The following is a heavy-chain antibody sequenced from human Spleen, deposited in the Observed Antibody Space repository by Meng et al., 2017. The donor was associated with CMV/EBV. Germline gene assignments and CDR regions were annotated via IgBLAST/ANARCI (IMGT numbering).Heavy chain of an antibody. CDR3: ARGPELEHQGLFDY. CDR2: FYHNGST. D-gene: IGHD1/OR15-1a*01. J-gene: IGHJ4*02. CDR1: GYAINSGYY. Sequence: SETLSLTCTVSGYAINSGYYWGWIRQPPGKGLEWIGSFYHNGSTYYNPSLKSRVTISVDTSKNQFSLKLSSVTAADTAVYYCARGPELEHQGLFDYWGQGTLVTVSS. V-gene: IGHV4-38-2*02.